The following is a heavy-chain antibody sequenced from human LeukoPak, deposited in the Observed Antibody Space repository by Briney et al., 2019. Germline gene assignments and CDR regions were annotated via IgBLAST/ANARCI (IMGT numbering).Heavy chain of an antibody. V-gene: IGHV4-61*05. CDR3: ARHNYYDSSGYYPLGY. CDR1: GGSITNNNYS. J-gene: IGHJ4*02. Sequence: SEALSLTCTVSGGSITNNNYSWGWIRQPPGKRLEWIGYIYYSGNTNYNPSLKSRVTMSLDTSKNQFSLKLSSVTAADTAVYYCARHNYYDSSGYYPLGYWGQGTLVTVSS. CDR2: IYYSGNT. D-gene: IGHD3-22*01.